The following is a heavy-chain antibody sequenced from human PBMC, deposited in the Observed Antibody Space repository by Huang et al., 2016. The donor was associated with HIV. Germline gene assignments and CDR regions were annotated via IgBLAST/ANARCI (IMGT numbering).Heavy chain of an antibody. CDR3: VRRGFDSNTWIFDS. CDR1: GYTFTSYW. CDR2: SYPGDSDT. J-gene: IGHJ4*02. Sequence: EVQLVQSGAEVTGPGESLKISCYPSGYTFTSYWIGWVRQMPGKGLEWMGLSYPGDSDTRYSPSFQGRVSISADKSFNTAYLHWSSLRASDTAIYYCVRRGFDSNTWIFDSWGQGTLVTVSS. D-gene: IGHD3-22*01. V-gene: IGHV5-51*03.